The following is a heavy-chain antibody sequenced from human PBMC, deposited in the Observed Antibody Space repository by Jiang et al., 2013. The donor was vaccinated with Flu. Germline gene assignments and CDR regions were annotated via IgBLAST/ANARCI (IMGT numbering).Heavy chain of an antibody. J-gene: IGHJ3*02. V-gene: IGHV3-23*01. CDR1: GFTFSSYA. CDR3: AKEALWFGELISAFDI. CDR2: ISGSGGST. D-gene: IGHD3-10*01. Sequence: RLSCAASGFTFSSYAMSWVRQAPGKGLEWVSAISGSGGSTYYADSVKGRFTISRDNSKNTLYLQMNSLRAEDTAVYYCAKEALWFGELISAFDIWGQGTMVTVSS.